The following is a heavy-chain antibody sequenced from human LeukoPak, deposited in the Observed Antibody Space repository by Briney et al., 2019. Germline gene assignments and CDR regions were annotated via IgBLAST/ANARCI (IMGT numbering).Heavy chain of an antibody. V-gene: IGHV3-72*01. D-gene: IGHD5-12*01. CDR1: GFTFSSYS. J-gene: IGHJ6*02. Sequence: QPGGSLRLSCAASGFTFSSYSMNWVRQAPGKGLEWVGLSANKGNSYTTEYAASVKGRFTISRDESKNAVYLQMNSLKTEDTAVYYCGRAGYAHGLDVWGQGTTVTVSS. CDR2: SANKGNSYTT. CDR3: GRAGYAHGLDV.